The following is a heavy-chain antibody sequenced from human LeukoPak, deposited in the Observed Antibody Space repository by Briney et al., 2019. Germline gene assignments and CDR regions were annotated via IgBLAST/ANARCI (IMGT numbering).Heavy chain of an antibody. CDR2: IWYDGSNK. D-gene: IGHD4-11*01. V-gene: IGHV3-33*01. J-gene: IGHJ4*02. CDR1: GFSFSSYG. Sequence: PGGSLRLSCAASGFSFSSYGMHWVRQAPGKGLEWVAVIWYDGSNKYYADSVKGRFTISRDDSKNTLYLQMNSLRAEDTAMYYCARGLPPVMKYYFDYWGQGTLVTVSS. CDR3: ARGLPPVMKYYFDY.